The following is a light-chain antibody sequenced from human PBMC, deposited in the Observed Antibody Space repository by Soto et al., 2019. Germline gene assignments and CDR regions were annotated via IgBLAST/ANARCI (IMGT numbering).Light chain of an antibody. Sequence: EIAMTQSPATLSVSPGERATISCRASQSISTELAWYQQIPGQPPRLLIYSASTRATGVPARFTGSGSGSESTLTRSGLRSEDVALYYCQQAHNWPLTFGQGTMLEI. CDR2: SAS. J-gene: IGKJ2*01. CDR1: QSISTE. V-gene: IGKV3-15*01. CDR3: QQAHNWPLT.